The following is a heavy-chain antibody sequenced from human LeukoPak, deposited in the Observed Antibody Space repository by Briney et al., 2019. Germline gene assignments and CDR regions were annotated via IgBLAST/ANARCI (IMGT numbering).Heavy chain of an antibody. CDR2: LSYDGSNK. Sequence: GRSLRLSCAASGFSFSTYTIHWVRQAPGNGLEWVAVLSYDGSNKYFTDSVRGRFTISRDNSKNTLYLQMNGLRAEDTAVYSCARESSSGWFDYWGQGTLVTVSS. CDR3: ARESSSGWFDY. D-gene: IGHD6-19*01. J-gene: IGHJ4*02. V-gene: IGHV3-30-3*01. CDR1: GFSFSTYT.